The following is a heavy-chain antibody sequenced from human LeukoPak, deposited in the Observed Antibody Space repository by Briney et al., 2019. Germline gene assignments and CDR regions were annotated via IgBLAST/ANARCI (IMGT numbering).Heavy chain of an antibody. D-gene: IGHD2-2*01. V-gene: IGHV3-33*01. CDR3: ARDRDIVVVPAALGWFDP. CDR1: GFTFSSYG. CDR2: IWYDGSNK. J-gene: IGHJ5*02. Sequence: GRSLRLSCAASGFTFSSYGMHWVRQAPGTGQEWVSVIWYDGSNKYYADAVKGRFTISRDNSKNTLYLQMNSLRAEDTAVYYCARDRDIVVVPAALGWFDPWGQGTLVTVSS.